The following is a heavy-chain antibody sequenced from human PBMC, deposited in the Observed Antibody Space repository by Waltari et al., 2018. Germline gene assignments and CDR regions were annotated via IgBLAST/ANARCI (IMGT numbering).Heavy chain of an antibody. J-gene: IGHJ4*02. Sequence: EVQLVESGGGLGQPGRSLRLSCAAAGFTFDDYAMPWVRQAPGKGLEWVSGISWNSGSIGYADSVKGRFTISRDNAKNSLYLQMNSLRAEDTALYYCAKARGWELRLSYDYWGQGTLVTVSS. CDR1: GFTFDDYA. V-gene: IGHV3-9*01. D-gene: IGHD1-26*01. CDR3: AKARGWELRLSYDY. CDR2: ISWNSGSI.